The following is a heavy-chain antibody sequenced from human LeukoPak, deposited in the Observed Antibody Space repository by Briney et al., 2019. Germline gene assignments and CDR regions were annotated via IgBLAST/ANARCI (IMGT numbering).Heavy chain of an antibody. V-gene: IGHV3-30-3*01. D-gene: IGHD2-15*01. CDR1: GFTFSSYA. J-gene: IGHJ4*02. Sequence: SGGSLRLSCAASGFTFSSYAMHWVRQAPGKGLEWVAVISYDGSNKYYADSVKGRFTISRDNSKNTLYLQMNSLRAEDTAVYYCARAVVARVYWGQGTLVTVSS. CDR2: ISYDGSNK. CDR3: ARAVVARVY.